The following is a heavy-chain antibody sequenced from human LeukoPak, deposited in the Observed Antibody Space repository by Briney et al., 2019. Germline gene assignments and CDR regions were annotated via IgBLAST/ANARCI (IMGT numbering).Heavy chain of an antibody. CDR2: INHSGST. Sequence: SETLSLTCAVSGGSFSGYYWSWIRQPPGKGLEWIGEINHSGSTNYNPSLKSRATSSVDTSKNQFSLKLSSVTAADTAVYYCARRPFGNGRRFTIFGVVTIYDAFDIWGQGTMVTVSS. CDR3: ARRPFGNGRRFTIFGVVTIYDAFDI. D-gene: IGHD3-3*01. V-gene: IGHV4-34*01. J-gene: IGHJ3*02. CDR1: GGSFSGYY.